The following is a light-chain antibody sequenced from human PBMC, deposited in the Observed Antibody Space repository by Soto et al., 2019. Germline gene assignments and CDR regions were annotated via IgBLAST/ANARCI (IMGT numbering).Light chain of an antibody. CDR2: DAS. Sequence: EIVMTQSPATLPVSPVDRATLSCRASQSVDNDLAWYQQKPGQPPRLLIYDASTRATGIPARFSGSGSGTEFTLTISSLQSEDFALYYCHQYSSWPPGTFGQGTKVDIK. J-gene: IGKJ2*01. V-gene: IGKV3-15*01. CDR3: HQYSSWPPGT. CDR1: QSVDND.